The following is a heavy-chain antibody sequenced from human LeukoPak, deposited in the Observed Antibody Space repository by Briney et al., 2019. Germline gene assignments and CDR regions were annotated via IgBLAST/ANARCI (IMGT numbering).Heavy chain of an antibody. CDR2: ISSSSSTI. CDR1: GFTFSSYS. D-gene: IGHD3-10*01. CDR3: TRDRSDVLLWFGEFYY. J-gene: IGHJ4*02. Sequence: GSLRLSCAASGFTFSSYSMNWVRQAPGKGLEWVSYISSSSSTIYYADSVKGRFTISRDNAKNSLYLQMNSLRAEDTAVYFCTRDRSDVLLWFGEFYYWGQGTLVTVSS. V-gene: IGHV3-48*04.